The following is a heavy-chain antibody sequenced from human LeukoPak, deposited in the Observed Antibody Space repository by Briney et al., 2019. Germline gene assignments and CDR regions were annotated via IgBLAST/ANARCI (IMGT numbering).Heavy chain of an antibody. Sequence: SETLSLTCTVSGGSISSSSYYWGWIRQPPGKGLEWIGSIYYSGSTNYNPSLKSRVTISVDTSKNQFSLKLSSVTAADTAVYYCARVSSSWEAFQHWGQGTLVTVSS. V-gene: IGHV4-39*07. J-gene: IGHJ1*01. CDR2: IYYSGST. CDR1: GGSISSSSYY. CDR3: ARVSSSWEAFQH. D-gene: IGHD6-13*01.